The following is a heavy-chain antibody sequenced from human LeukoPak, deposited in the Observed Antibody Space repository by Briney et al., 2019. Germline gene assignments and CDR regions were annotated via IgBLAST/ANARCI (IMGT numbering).Heavy chain of an antibody. CDR1: AFTFSSYG. D-gene: IGHD2-8*01. J-gene: IGHJ6*03. Sequence: GGSLRLSCAASAFTFSSYGMHWVRQAPGKGLEWVAYIQYDRTNEQYAHSVKGRFRISRDNSNNILYLQMNSLRTEDTAVYYCAKDRCSNGIGCYYYYMEVWGKGTTVTTSS. V-gene: IGHV3-30*02. CDR2: IQYDRTNE. CDR3: AKDRCSNGIGCYYYYMEV.